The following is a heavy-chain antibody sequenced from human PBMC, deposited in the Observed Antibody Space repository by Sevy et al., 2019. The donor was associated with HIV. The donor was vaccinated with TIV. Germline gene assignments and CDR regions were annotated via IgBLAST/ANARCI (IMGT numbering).Heavy chain of an antibody. V-gene: IGHV3-21*01. D-gene: IGHD6-19*01. CDR2: ISSSSSYI. CDR1: GFTFSSYS. J-gene: IGHJ3*01. Sequence: GGSLRLSCAASGFTFSSYSMNWVRQAPGKGLEWVSSISSSSSYIYYADSVKCRFTISRDNAKNSRYLEMNSLRAEDTAVYYCARDRGYSSGWYGALVHDAFDLWGQGTMVTVSS. CDR3: ARDRGYSSGWYGALVHDAFDL.